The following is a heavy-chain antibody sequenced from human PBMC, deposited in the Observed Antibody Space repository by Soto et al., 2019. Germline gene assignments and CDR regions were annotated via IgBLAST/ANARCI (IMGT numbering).Heavy chain of an antibody. D-gene: IGHD6-13*01. J-gene: IGHJ6*02. CDR3: ARDFYSRSWENGYYYHVLDV. Sequence: PGGSLRLSCEASGYTLSSYWMSWIRQAPGKGLEWVANTRQDGGQSYLVDSVRGRFTISRDNAKNSLYLEMNSLRAEDTAVYYCARDFYSRSWENGYYYHVLDVWGQGTTVTVSS. V-gene: IGHV3-7*01. CDR1: GYTLSSYW. CDR2: TRQDGGQS.